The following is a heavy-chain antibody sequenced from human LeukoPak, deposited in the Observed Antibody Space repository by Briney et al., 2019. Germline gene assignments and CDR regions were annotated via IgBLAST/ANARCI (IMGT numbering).Heavy chain of an antibody. V-gene: IGHV3-23*01. Sequence: GGSLRLSCAAPGFTFSSYAMSWVRQAPGKGLEWVSAISGSGGSTYYADSVKGRFTISRDNSKNTLYLQMNSLRAEDTAVYYCAKGLWFGEFSPGYWGQGTLVTVSS. CDR2: ISGSGGST. CDR1: GFTFSSYA. D-gene: IGHD3-10*01. CDR3: AKGLWFGEFSPGY. J-gene: IGHJ4*02.